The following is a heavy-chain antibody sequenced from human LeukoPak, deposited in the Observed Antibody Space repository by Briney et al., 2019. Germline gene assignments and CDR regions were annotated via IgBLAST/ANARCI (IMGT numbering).Heavy chain of an antibody. CDR1: GFTFSSYW. Sequence: SGGSLRLSCAASGFTFSSYWMNWVRQAPGKGLEWVANIKQDGSERNYVDSVKGRFTISRDNAKNSLYLQMNSLRAEDTAVYYCMVTTRSGPFDYWGQGTLVTVSS. D-gene: IGHD4-17*01. V-gene: IGHV3-7*01. CDR3: MVTTRSGPFDY. CDR2: IKQDGSER. J-gene: IGHJ4*02.